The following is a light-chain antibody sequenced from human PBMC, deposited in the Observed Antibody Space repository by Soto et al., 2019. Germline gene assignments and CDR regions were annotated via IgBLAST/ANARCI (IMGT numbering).Light chain of an antibody. J-gene: IGKJ1*01. CDR2: GAS. V-gene: IGKV3-15*01. Sequence: EIVMTQSPATLSVSPGDIATLSCRASQSVGSNLAWYQQKPGQAPRLLIYGASTRATDIPARFSGSGSGTEFTLTISSLQSEDFAVYYCQQYNNWPPWTFGQGTKV. CDR3: QQYNNWPPWT. CDR1: QSVGSN.